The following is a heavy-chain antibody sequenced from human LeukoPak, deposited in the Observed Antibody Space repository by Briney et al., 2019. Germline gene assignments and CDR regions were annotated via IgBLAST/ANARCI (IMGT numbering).Heavy chain of an antibody. CDR1: GGSISSYY. Sequence: SETLSLTCTVSGGSISSYYWSWIRQPPGKGLEWIGEINHSGSTNYNPSLKSRVTISVDTSNNQFSLKLSSVTAADTAVYYCARGNSGYDPSRMDVWGQGTTVTVSS. J-gene: IGHJ6*02. CDR2: INHSGST. D-gene: IGHD5-12*01. CDR3: ARGNSGYDPSRMDV. V-gene: IGHV4-34*01.